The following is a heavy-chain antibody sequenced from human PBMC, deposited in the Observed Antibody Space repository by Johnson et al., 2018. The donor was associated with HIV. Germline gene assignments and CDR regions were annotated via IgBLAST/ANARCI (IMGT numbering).Heavy chain of an antibody. CDR1: GFTFDDYG. V-gene: IGHV3-20*04. Sequence: VQLVESGGGVVRPGGSLRLSCAASGFTFDDYGMTWVRQAPGKGLEWVSGVNWNGGSTGYADSVKGRFTISRDNAKNSLYLQMNSLRAGDTALYYCARPAYSGTWTDAFDIWGQGTMVTVSS. D-gene: IGHD1-26*01. CDR3: ARPAYSGTWTDAFDI. CDR2: VNWNGGST. J-gene: IGHJ3*02.